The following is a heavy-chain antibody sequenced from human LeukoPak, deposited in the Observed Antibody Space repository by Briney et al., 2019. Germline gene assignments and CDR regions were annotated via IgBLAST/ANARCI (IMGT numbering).Heavy chain of an antibody. Sequence: GXSLRLSSAASGFTFSSYSMNWVRQALGKGLEWVSSISSSSSYIYYEDSVKGRFTISRDNAKNSLYLQMNSLRAEDTAVYYCARGREYQLLNPSDYWGQGTLVTVSS. CDR2: ISSSSSYI. D-gene: IGHD2-2*01. V-gene: IGHV3-21*01. CDR1: GFTFSSYS. J-gene: IGHJ4*02. CDR3: ARGREYQLLNPSDY.